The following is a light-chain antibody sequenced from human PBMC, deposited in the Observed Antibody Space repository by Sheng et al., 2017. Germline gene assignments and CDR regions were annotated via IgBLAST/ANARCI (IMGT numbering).Light chain of an antibody. CDR2: DAS. CDR3: QQYGSSPAT. V-gene: IGKV3-20*01. CDR1: QSVSSNY. J-gene: IGKJ4*01. Sequence: EIVLTQSPGTLSLSPGERATLSCRASQSVSSNYLARYQQKPGQAPRLLIYDASARATGIPDRFSGSGSGTDFTLTISRLEPQDSAVFYCQQYGSSPATFGGGTKVEIK.